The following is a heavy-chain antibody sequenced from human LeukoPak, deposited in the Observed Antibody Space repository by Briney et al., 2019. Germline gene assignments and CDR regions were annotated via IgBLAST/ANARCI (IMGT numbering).Heavy chain of an antibody. Sequence: GGSLRLSCAASQFTVSDHYMDWVRQAPGKGLDWVAVISYDGSNKYYADSVKGRFTISRDNSKNTLFLQMNSLRAEDTAVYYCAKGSNRGVATIDYWGQGTLVTVSS. CDR3: AKGSNRGVATIDY. D-gene: IGHD5-12*01. CDR2: ISYDGSNK. V-gene: IGHV3-30*18. J-gene: IGHJ4*02. CDR1: QFTVSDHY.